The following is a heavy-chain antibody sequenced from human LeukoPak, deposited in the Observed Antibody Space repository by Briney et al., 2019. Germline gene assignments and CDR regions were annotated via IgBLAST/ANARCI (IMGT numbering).Heavy chain of an antibody. D-gene: IGHD3-22*01. CDR3: ANYYYDSSGYYYFDY. CDR2: IYYSGST. CDR1: DGSISSYY. V-gene: IGHV4-59*01. J-gene: IGHJ4*02. Sequence: SETLSLTCTVSDGSISSYYWSWIRQPPGKGLEWIGYIYYSGSTNYNPSLKSRVTISVDTSKNQFSLKLSSVTAADTAVYYCANYYYDSSGYYYFDYWGQGTLVTVPS.